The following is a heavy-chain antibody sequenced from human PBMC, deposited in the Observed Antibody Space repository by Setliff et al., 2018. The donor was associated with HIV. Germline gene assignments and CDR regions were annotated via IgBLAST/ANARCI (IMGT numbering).Heavy chain of an antibody. CDR1: GGSFTTSY. V-gene: IGHV4-34*01. Sequence: KPSETLSLTCAVYGGSFTTSYWSWIRQPPGKGLEWIAEIDHTESRNYNPSLKSRVTISIDMSKNQLSLKLSSVTAADTAVYFCAGRVWTPGGVISPFDYWAQGTLVTVSS. CDR2: IDHTESR. J-gene: IGHJ4*02. D-gene: IGHD3-16*01. CDR3: AGRVWTPGGVISPFDY.